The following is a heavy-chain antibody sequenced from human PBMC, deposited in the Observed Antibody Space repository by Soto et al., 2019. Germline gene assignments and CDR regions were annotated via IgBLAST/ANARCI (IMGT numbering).Heavy chain of an antibody. V-gene: IGHV3-48*02. CDR3: ARDSHTAYAMDV. J-gene: IGHJ6*02. CDR2: IVSDSRTI. Sequence: EVQLVESGGGLVQPGGSLRLSCEGSGFTFSNHPINWVRQTPWKGLEWISYIVSDSRTIYYADSVKGRFTISRDNAKNSLYLQMNSLRDEDTDVYYCARDSHTAYAMDVWGQGTTVTVSS. CDR1: GFTFSNHP.